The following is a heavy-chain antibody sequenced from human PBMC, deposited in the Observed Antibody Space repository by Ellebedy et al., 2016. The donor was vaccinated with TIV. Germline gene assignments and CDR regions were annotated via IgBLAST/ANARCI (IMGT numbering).Heavy chain of an antibody. CDR2: ISTGSRNI. J-gene: IGHJ2*01. Sequence: GGSLRLSCEASGFTFSNSNLNWVRQAPGKGLEWVSYISTGSRNIYYADSVKGRFTISRDNAKNSLYLHMNSLRDEDTAVYYCARDGAYNYDTYWYFDLWGRGTLVTVPS. CDR3: ARDGAYNYDTYWYFDL. D-gene: IGHD5-18*01. CDR1: GFTFSNSN. V-gene: IGHV3-48*02.